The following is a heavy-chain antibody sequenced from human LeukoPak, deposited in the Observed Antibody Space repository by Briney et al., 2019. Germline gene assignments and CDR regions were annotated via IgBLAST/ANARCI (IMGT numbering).Heavy chain of an antibody. CDR3: AKANIAAAALRY. D-gene: IGHD6-13*01. CDR1: GFTFSSQG. CDR2: IRYDGSNK. Sequence: GGAPRLFRAGSGFTFSSQGQHRVRQAPGQGPEWVAFIRYDGSNKYYADSVKGRFTISRDNSKNTLYLQMNSLRAEDTAVYYCAKANIAAAALRYWGQGTLVTVSS. J-gene: IGHJ4*02. V-gene: IGHV3-30*02.